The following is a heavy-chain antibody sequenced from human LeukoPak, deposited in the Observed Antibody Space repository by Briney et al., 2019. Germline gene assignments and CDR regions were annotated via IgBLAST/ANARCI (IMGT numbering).Heavy chain of an antibody. CDR2: ISYDGSNK. CDR1: GFTFSSYA. D-gene: IGHD6-19*01. J-gene: IGHJ4*02. V-gene: IGHV3-30*04. Sequence: GGSLRLSCAASGFTFSSYAILWVRQAPGKGLEWVAVISYDGSNKYYADSVKGRFTISRDNSKNTLYLQMNSLRAEDTAVYYCAKAHSSGWSTFNCWGQGTLVTVSS. CDR3: AKAHSSGWSTFNC.